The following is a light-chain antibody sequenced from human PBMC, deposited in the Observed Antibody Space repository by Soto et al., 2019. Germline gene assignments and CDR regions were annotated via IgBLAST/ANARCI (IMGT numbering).Light chain of an antibody. CDR1: QSISSW. Sequence: DIQMTQSPSTLSASVGDRVTITCRASQSISSWLAWYQQKPGRAPKLLIYDASSLQSVVPSRFSGSGSGTEFTLTISSLQPDDFATYYCQHYKSYSQAFGQGTKVDIK. V-gene: IGKV1-5*01. J-gene: IGKJ1*01. CDR2: DAS. CDR3: QHYKSYSQA.